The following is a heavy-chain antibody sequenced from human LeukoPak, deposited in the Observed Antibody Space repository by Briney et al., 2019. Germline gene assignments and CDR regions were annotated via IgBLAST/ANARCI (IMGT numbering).Heavy chain of an antibody. CDR2: IKQDGSEK. D-gene: IGHD6-19*01. V-gene: IGHV3-7*01. CDR3: TGGIGWLCDT. Sequence: GGSLRLSCAASGFTFSSYWMSWVRQVPGKGLEWVAKIKQDGSEKYYVDSVTGRFTISRDNAETSLYLRMNSTRAEDTAMYFCTGGIGWLCDTWGQGTLVTVSS. J-gene: IGHJ5*02. CDR1: GFTFSSYW.